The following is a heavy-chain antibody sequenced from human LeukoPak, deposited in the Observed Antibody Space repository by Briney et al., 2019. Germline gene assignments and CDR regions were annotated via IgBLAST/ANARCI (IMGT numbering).Heavy chain of an antibody. V-gene: IGHV5-51*01. J-gene: IGHJ4*02. D-gene: IGHD3-22*01. CDR3: AREGGYDSSGYYVDY. Sequence: ESLKISCKGSGYSFTSYWIGWVRQMPGKGLEWMGIIYPGDSDTRYSPSFQGQVTISADKSNSTAYLQWSSLKASDTAMYYCAREGGYDSSGYYVDYWGQGTLVTVSS. CDR1: GYSFTSYW. CDR2: IYPGDSDT.